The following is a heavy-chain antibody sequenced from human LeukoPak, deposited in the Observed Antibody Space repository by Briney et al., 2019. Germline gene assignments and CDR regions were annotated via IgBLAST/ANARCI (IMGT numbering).Heavy chain of an antibody. CDR3: ATDGNTVNWFDP. D-gene: IGHD4-17*01. J-gene: IGHJ5*02. CDR1: GYTLTELS. CDR2: FDPEDGET. V-gene: IGHV1-24*01. Sequence: ASVKVSCKVSGYTLTELSMHWVRQAPGKGLEWMGGFDPEDGETIYAQKFQGRVTMTEDTSTDTAYMELSSLRSEDTAVYYCATDGNTVNWFDPWGQGTLVTVSS.